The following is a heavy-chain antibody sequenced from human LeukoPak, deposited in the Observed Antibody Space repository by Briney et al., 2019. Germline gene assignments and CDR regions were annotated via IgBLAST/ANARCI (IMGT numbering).Heavy chain of an antibody. D-gene: IGHD3-16*01. V-gene: IGHV3-7*03. CDR2: INHNGNVN. J-gene: IGHJ6*02. CDR3: ARGGGLDV. Sequence: GGSLRLSCAASGFIFSSYAMNWARQAPGKGLEWVASINHNGNVNYYVDSVKGRFTISRDNAKNSLYLQMSNLRAEDTAVYFCARGGGLDVWGQGATVTVSS. CDR1: GFIFSSYA.